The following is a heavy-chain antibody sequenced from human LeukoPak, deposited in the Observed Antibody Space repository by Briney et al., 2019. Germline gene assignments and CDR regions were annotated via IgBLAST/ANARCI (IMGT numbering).Heavy chain of an antibody. Sequence: PGGTLRLSCAASGFTFSSYGMSWVRQAPGKGLEWVSAISGSGGSTYYADSGKGRFTISRDNSKNTLYLQMNSLRAEDTAVYYCATAPVLRDYYDSSGYFFAYYDYWGQGTLVTVSS. CDR3: ATAPVLRDYYDSSGYFFAYYDY. CDR1: GFTFSSYG. CDR2: ISGSGGST. J-gene: IGHJ4*02. V-gene: IGHV3-23*01. D-gene: IGHD3-22*01.